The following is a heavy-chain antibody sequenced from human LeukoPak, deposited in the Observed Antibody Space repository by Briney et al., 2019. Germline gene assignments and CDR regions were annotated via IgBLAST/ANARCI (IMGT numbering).Heavy chain of an antibody. CDR3: AVSEGGGEGY. CDR1: GYSISSGYY. J-gene: IGHJ4*02. Sequence: PSETLSLTCTVSGYSISSGYYWGWIRQPPGKGLEWIGSIYHSGSTYYNPSLKSRVTISVDTSKNQFSLKLSSVTAADTAVYYCAVSEGGGEGYWGQGTLVTVSS. D-gene: IGHD2-21*01. V-gene: IGHV4-38-2*02. CDR2: IYHSGST.